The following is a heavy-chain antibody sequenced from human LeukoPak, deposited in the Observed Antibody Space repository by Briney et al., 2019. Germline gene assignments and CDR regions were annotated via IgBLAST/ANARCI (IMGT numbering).Heavy chain of an antibody. CDR1: GFTFSSYA. D-gene: IGHD6-19*01. Sequence: GGSLRLSCAASGFTFSSYAMHWVRQAPGKGLGYVSGISSYGDSTYYADSVRGRFTISRDNSKNTLDLQMGSLRAEDMAVYCCARSTSGWYGKFDYWGQGTLVTVSS. CDR3: ARSTSGWYGKFDY. CDR2: ISSYGDST. J-gene: IGHJ4*02. V-gene: IGHV3-64*02.